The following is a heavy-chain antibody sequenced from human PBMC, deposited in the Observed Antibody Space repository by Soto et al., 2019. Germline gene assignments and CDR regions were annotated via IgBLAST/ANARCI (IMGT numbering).Heavy chain of an antibody. CDR1: GFTFNNYG. D-gene: IGHD2-2*01. CDR2: VSKSDYT. CDR3: AREDSIIIPAVSDF. V-gene: IGHV3-48*01. Sequence: QAGGSLRLSCVVSGFTFNNYGINWVRQAPGKGLEWVSTVSKSDYTYYSDSVKGRFTISRDNAKNSVSLQMNTLRAEDTAVYYCAREDSIIIPAVSDFWGQGTLVTVSS. J-gene: IGHJ4*02.